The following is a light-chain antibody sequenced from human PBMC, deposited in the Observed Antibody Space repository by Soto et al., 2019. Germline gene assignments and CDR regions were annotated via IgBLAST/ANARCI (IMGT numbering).Light chain of an antibody. V-gene: IGKV4-1*01. CDR2: WAS. Sequence: DIVMTQSPDSLAVSLGERATINCKSSQSVFYSSNNKNYLAWYQQKPGQPPKLLIYWASIRQSGVPDRFSGSGSGTDFTLTISSLQAEDVAVYYCQQYYSTPYAFGQGTKLEIK. CDR3: QQYYSTPYA. CDR1: QSVFYSSNNKNY. J-gene: IGKJ2*01.